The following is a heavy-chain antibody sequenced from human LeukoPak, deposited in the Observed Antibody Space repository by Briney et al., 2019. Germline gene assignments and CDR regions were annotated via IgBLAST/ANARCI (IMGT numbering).Heavy chain of an antibody. CDR1: GFTFSSYS. Sequence: GGSLRLSCAASGFTFSSYSMNWVRQAPGKGLEWVSSISSSSSYIYYADSVKGRFTISRDNAKNSLYLQMNSLRAEDTAVYYCARGYSSSLESYYYYMDVWGKGTTVTISS. CDR2: ISSSSSYI. V-gene: IGHV3-21*01. CDR3: ARGYSSSLESYYYYMDV. D-gene: IGHD6-13*01. J-gene: IGHJ6*03.